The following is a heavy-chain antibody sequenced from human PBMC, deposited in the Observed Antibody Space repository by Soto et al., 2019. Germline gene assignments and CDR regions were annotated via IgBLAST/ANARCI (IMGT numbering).Heavy chain of an antibody. CDR1: GFTFSNAW. Sequence: GGSLRLSCVASGFTFSNAWMSWVRQAPGKGLEYVSSISTNGGSTDYADSVKGRFTISRDNSKNTVYLQMSSLRVEDTAVYYCVKGEYYYDSSGYYPFDYWGQGTLVTVS. D-gene: IGHD3-22*01. V-gene: IGHV3-64D*06. CDR3: VKGEYYYDSSGYYPFDY. CDR2: ISTNGGST. J-gene: IGHJ4*02.